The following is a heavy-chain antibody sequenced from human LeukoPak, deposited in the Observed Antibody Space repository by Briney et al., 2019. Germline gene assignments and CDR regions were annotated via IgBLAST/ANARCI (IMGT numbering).Heavy chain of an antibody. CDR2: INPKNAGT. D-gene: IGHD6-13*01. CDR1: GYTFTGHY. J-gene: IGHJ4*02. V-gene: IGHV1-2*02. Sequence: GASVKVSCKASGYTFTGHYIHWVRQAPGQGLEWMGWINPKNAGTNYAQKFQGRVTMTRDTSTGTAYMEPSRLRSDDSAVYYCARTLYIAAAPGGFDYWGQGTLVAVSS. CDR3: ARTLYIAAAPGGFDY.